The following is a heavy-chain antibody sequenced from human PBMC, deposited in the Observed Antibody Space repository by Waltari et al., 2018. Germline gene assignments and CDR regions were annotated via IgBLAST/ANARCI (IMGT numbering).Heavy chain of an antibody. Sequence: QLQLQESGPGLVKPSETLSLTCTVSGGSISSSSYYWGWIRQPPGKGVEWIGSIYYSGSTYYNPSLKSRVTISVDTSKNQFSLKLSSVTAADTAVYYCARNRVFDYWGQGTLVTVSS. CDR1: GGSISSSSYY. J-gene: IGHJ4*02. V-gene: IGHV4-39*01. CDR2: IYYSGST. CDR3: ARNRVFDY.